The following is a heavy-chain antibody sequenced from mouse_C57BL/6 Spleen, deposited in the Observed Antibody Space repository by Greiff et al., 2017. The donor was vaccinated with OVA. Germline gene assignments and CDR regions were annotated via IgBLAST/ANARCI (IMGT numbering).Heavy chain of an antibody. D-gene: IGHD2-5*01. CDR2: ISDGGSYT. CDR1: GFTFSSYA. CDR3: AREGESNYVSGFAY. V-gene: IGHV5-4*01. J-gene: IGHJ3*01. Sequence: EVHLVESGGGLVKPGGSLKLSCAASGFTFSSYAMSWVRQTPEKRLEWVATISDGGSYTYYPNNVKGRFTIARDNAKKNLYLQMSHLKSEDTAMYYCAREGESNYVSGFAYWGQGTLVTVSA.